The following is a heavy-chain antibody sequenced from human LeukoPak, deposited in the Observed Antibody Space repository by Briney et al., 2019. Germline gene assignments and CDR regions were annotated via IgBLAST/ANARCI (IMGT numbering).Heavy chain of an antibody. J-gene: IGHJ4*02. CDR1: GFTFSNYW. CDR2: IDNAGSIT. Sequence: GGSLRLSCAASGFTFSNYWIHWVRQAPGKGLVWVSRIDNAGSITTYADSVKGRFTISRDDSKNMVYLQMNSLKVEDTAVYYCARGVGSPFGYWGQGTLVTVSS. CDR3: ARGVGSPFGY. D-gene: IGHD1-26*01. V-gene: IGHV3-74*03.